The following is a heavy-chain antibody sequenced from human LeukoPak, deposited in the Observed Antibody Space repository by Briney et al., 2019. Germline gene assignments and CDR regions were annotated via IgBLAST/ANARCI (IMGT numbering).Heavy chain of an antibody. CDR3: VRDFVGGTSSLFY. Sequence: TGGSLRLSCAASGFSFSNYWMTWIRQAPGKGLEWVANIKGDGSEKHYVDSVEGRFIISRDNAKNLLYLQMNSLRAEDTAVYYCVRDFVGGTSSLFYWGQGTLVTASS. D-gene: IGHD3-16*01. CDR1: GFSFSNYW. V-gene: IGHV3-7*01. CDR2: IKGDGSEK. J-gene: IGHJ4*02.